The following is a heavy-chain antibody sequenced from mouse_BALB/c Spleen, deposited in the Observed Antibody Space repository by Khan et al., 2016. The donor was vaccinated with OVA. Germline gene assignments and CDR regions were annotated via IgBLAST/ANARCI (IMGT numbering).Heavy chain of an antibody. J-gene: IGHJ3*01. CDR3: ARLGNS. CDR2: TTSGGSYT. V-gene: IGHV5-6*01. Sequence: EVELVESGGDLVKPGGSLKLSCAASGFTFSSYGMSWVRQTPDKRLEWVATTTSGGSYTYYPDSVKGRFTISRDNAKNTLYLQMTSLKSEYTAMYYCARLGNSWGQGTLVTVSA. D-gene: IGHD2-1*01. CDR1: GFTFSSYG.